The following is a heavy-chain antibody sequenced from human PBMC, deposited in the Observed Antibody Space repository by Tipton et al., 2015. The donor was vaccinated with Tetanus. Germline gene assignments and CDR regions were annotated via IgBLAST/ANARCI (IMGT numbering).Heavy chain of an antibody. CDR3: VRGGRTGDSIRHYFVS. V-gene: IGHV4-39*01. CDR1: GGSISSRNYY. D-gene: IGHD7-27*01. CDR2: VYYSGNT. Sequence: TLSLTCSVSGGSISSRNYYWGWIRQPPGKGLEFIGRVYYSGNTYYNPSLKSRVTISVDTSKNQFSLKLSSVTPDDTAIYYCVRGGRTGDSIRHYFVSWGQGSLVTVSS. J-gene: IGHJ4*02.